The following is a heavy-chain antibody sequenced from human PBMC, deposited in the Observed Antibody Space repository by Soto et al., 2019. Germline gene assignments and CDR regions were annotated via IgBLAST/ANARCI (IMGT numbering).Heavy chain of an antibody. J-gene: IGHJ4*02. Sequence: EVQLVETGGGLIQPGGSLRLSCAASGFTVSSNYMSWVRQAPGKGLEWVSVIYSGGSTYYADSVKGRFTISRDNSKNTLYLQMNSLRAGDMAVYYCAREVDASYYPYFDYWGQGTLVTVSS. D-gene: IGHD1-26*01. V-gene: IGHV3-53*02. CDR1: GFTVSSNY. CDR3: AREVDASYYPYFDY. CDR2: IYSGGST.